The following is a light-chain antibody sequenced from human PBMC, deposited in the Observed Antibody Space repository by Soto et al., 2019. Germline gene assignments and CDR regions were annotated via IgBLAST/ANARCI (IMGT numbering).Light chain of an antibody. CDR3: TSYTTSSTYV. Sequence: QSALTQPASVSGSPGQWITISCTGTSSDVGGYNFVSWYEHHPGKAPKLIIYDVNNRPSGVSNRFSGSKSGNTASLTISGLQAEDEADYYCTSYTTSSTYVFGTGTKLTVL. J-gene: IGLJ1*01. CDR2: DVN. V-gene: IGLV2-14*03. CDR1: SSDVGGYNF.